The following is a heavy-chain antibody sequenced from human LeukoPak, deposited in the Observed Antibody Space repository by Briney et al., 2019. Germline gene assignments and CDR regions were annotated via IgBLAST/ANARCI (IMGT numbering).Heavy chain of an antibody. Sequence: SETLSLTCTVSGGSISSSYWSWIRQPPGKGLEWIGYIYHSGSTYYNPSLKSRVTISVDRSKNQFSLKLSSVTAADTAVYYCARNVATISPPAYYFDYWGQGTLVTVSS. CDR1: GGSISSSY. D-gene: IGHD5-24*01. V-gene: IGHV4-59*12. J-gene: IGHJ4*02. CDR2: IYHSGST. CDR3: ARNVATISPPAYYFDY.